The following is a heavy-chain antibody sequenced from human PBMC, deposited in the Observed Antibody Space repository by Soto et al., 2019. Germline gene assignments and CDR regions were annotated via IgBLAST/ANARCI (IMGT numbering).Heavy chain of an antibody. J-gene: IGHJ4*02. CDR3: ARGGGSYSTYFDY. Sequence: ETLSLTCTVSGGSISSYYWICIRQPPGKGLEWIGYIYYSGSTNYNPSLKSRVTISVDTSKNQFSLKLSSVTAADTAVYYCARGGGSYSTYFDYWGQGTLVTVSS. V-gene: IGHV4-59*01. CDR1: GGSISSYY. D-gene: IGHD1-26*01. CDR2: IYYSGST.